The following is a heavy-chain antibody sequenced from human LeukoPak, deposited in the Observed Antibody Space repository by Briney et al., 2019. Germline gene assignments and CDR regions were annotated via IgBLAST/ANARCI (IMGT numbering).Heavy chain of an antibody. CDR1: GFIFSSYE. D-gene: IGHD3-10*01. J-gene: IGHJ4*02. CDR3: ARVVVRGVLILRY. Sequence: GGSLTLSCAASGFIFSSYEMNWVRQAPGKGLEWVSYISSSGSTIYYADSVKGRFTISRDNAKNSLYLQMNSLRAEDTAVYYCARVVVRGVLILRYWGQGTLVTVSS. CDR2: ISSSGSTI. V-gene: IGHV3-48*03.